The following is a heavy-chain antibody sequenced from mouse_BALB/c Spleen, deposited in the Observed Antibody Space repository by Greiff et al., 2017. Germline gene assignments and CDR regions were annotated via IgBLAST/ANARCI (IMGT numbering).Heavy chain of an antibody. V-gene: IGHV2-2*02. CDR3: AREDYYGSTYFDV. CDR2: IWSGGST. Sequence: QVQLKESGPGLVQPSQSLSITCTVSGFSLTSYGVHWVRQSPGKGLEWLGVIWSGGSTDYNAAFISRLSISKDNSKSQVFFKMNSLQANDTAIYYCAREDYYGSTYFDVWGEGTTVTVSS. J-gene: IGHJ1*01. D-gene: IGHD1-1*01. CDR1: GFSLTSYG.